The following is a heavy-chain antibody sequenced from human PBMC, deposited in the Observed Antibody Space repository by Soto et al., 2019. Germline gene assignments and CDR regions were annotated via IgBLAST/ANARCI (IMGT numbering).Heavy chain of an antibody. CDR1: GGTFSSYA. CDR3: ARGSRIVVVAADNWFDP. D-gene: IGHD2-15*01. V-gene: IGHV1-69*12. CDR2: IIPIFGTA. J-gene: IGHJ5*02. Sequence: QVQLVQSGAEVKKPGSSVKVSCKASGGTFSSYAISWVRQAPGQGLEWMGGIIPIFGTANYAQKFQGRVTITADESTSTAYMDLSSLRSEDTAVYYCARGSRIVVVAADNWFDPWGKGTLVTVSS.